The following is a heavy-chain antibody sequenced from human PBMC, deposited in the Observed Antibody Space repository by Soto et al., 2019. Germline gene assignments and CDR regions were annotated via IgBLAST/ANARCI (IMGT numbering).Heavy chain of an antibody. D-gene: IGHD6-19*01. V-gene: IGHV1-2*02. CDR2: INPKSGGT. CDR1: GDTFTANY. J-gene: IGHJ4*02. CDR3: ARREQWLENFDF. Sequence: ASVKVSFKASGDTFTANYIHWLRQAPGQGFEWMGWINPKSGGTKYPQKFQGRVTMTSDTSITTAYMQLSRLRSDDTAVYYCARREQWLENFDFWGQGTLVTVSS.